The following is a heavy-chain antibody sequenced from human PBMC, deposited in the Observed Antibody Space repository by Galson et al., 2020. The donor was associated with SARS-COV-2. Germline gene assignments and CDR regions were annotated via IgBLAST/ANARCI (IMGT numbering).Heavy chain of an antibody. CDR1: GGSISSSSYY. CDR2: IYYSGST. D-gene: IGHD6-13*01. J-gene: IGHJ4*02. Sequence: SQTLSLTCTVSGGSISSSSYYWGWIRQPPGKGLEWIGSIYYSGSTYYNPSLKSRVTISVDTSKNQFSLKLSSVTAADTAVYYCAREGFDTAPGIAAAGHFDYWGQGTLVTVSS. V-gene: IGHV4-39*07. CDR3: AREGFDTAPGIAAAGHFDY.